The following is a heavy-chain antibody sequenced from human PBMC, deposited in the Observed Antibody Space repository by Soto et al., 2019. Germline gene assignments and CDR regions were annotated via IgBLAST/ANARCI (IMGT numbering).Heavy chain of an antibody. CDR1: GGSISSGGYY. V-gene: IGHV4-31*03. CDR2: IYYSGST. Sequence: QVQLQASGPGLVKPSQTLSLTCTVSGGSISSGGYYWSWIRQHPGKGLEWIGYIYYSGSTYYNPSLKSRVTISVDTSKNQFALNLSSVTAADTAVYYCARVVWCSGGSCRSLDPWGQGTLVTVSS. CDR3: ARVVWCSGGSCRSLDP. J-gene: IGHJ5*02. D-gene: IGHD2-15*01.